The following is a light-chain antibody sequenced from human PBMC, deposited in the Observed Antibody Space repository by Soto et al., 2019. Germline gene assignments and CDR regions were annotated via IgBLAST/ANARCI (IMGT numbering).Light chain of an antibody. CDR3: SSYTSSSTLYV. J-gene: IGLJ1*01. Sequence: SLLSQPSSVCGSPDQSFYISCTGTISYVGGYNYVCWYKQHPGKAPQPIIYEVTNRPSGVSDRFSGSKSGKKASLTISGLQAEDVADYYCSSYTSSSTLYVCGTGTKVTV. CDR2: EVT. CDR1: ISYVGGYNY. V-gene: IGLV2-14*01.